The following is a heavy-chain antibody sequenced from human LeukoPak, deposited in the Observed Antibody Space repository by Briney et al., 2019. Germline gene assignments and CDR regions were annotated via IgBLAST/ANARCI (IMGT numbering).Heavy chain of an antibody. CDR3: ATTSYYYGPGPRALDY. Sequence: ASVTVSCKASGYTFTSYYMHWVRQAPGQGLEWMGIINPSGGSTSYAQKFQGRVTMTRDTSTSTVYMELSSLRSEDTAVYYCATTSYYYGPGPRALDYWGQGTLITVSS. V-gene: IGHV1-46*01. J-gene: IGHJ4*02. D-gene: IGHD3-10*01. CDR1: GYTFTSYY. CDR2: INPSGGST.